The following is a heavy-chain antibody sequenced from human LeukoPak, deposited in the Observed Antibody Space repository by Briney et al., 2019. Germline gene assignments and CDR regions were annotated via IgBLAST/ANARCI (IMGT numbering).Heavy chain of an antibody. J-gene: IGHJ6*04. V-gene: IGHV3-33*01. D-gene: IGHD3-10*01. CDR3: ARGVIWFGELFDYYGMDV. Sequence: GGSLRLSCAASGFTFSSYGMHWGRQAPGKGLERVAVLWYDGSNKYYADSVKGRFIISRDNSKNTLYLQMNSLRAEDTAVYYCARGVIWFGELFDYYGMDVWGKGTTVTVSS. CDR1: GFTFSSYG. CDR2: LWYDGSNK.